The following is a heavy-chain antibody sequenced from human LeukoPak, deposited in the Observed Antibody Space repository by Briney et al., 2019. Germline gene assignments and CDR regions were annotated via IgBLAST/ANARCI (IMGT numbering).Heavy chain of an antibody. D-gene: IGHD2/OR15-2a*01. J-gene: IGHJ5*02. CDR2: IYSTGTT. CDR1: GVSINNYD. CDR3: AKVRYGTFNWFDP. V-gene: IGHV4-4*07. Sequence: PSETLFLTCTVSGVSINNYDWSWIRQPAGKGLEWIGRIYSTGTTNYNPSLKSRVTISVDTSKNQFSLKLSSVTAADTAVYYCAKVRYGTFNWFDPWGQGTLVTVSS.